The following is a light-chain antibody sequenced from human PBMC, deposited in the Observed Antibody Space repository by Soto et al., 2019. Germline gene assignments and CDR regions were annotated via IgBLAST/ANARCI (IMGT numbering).Light chain of an antibody. V-gene: IGLV2-11*01. CDR3: CSYAGTYTYV. Sequence: QSALSQPRSVSGSPGQSVTISCTGTSSDVGNYDYVSWYLQHPGKAPKLLLYDVTKRHSGVPDRFSGSKSGNTASLSISGLQAEDEADYYRCSYAGTYTYVFGSGTKLTVL. CDR2: DVT. J-gene: IGLJ1*01. CDR1: SSDVGNYDY.